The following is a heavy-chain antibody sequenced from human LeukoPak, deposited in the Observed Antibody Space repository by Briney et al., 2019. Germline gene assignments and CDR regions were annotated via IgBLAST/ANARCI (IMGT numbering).Heavy chain of an antibody. Sequence: SETLSLTCTVSGGSISSYYWSWIRQPPGKGLEWIGYIYYSGNTNYNPSLKSRVTISVDTSKNQFPLKLSSVTAADTAVYYCARGDVLRYFDWLLGFDYWGQGTLVTVSS. D-gene: IGHD3-9*01. CDR2: IYYSGNT. CDR1: GGSISSYY. J-gene: IGHJ4*02. CDR3: ARGDVLRYFDWLLGFDY. V-gene: IGHV4-59*01.